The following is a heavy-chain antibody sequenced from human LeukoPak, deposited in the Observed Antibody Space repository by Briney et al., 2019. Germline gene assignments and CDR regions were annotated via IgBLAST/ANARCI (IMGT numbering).Heavy chain of an antibody. D-gene: IGHD1-26*01. Sequence: SETLSLTCTVSGGFISDYYWSWIRQPAGKGLEWIGRIYTSGSTNYNPSLKSRVTMSVDTSKNQLSLKLISVTAADTAVYYCARTGGSFYFYYYMDVWGKGTTVTVSS. V-gene: IGHV4-4*07. J-gene: IGHJ6*03. CDR1: GGFISDYY. CDR2: IYTSGST. CDR3: ARTGGSFYFYYYMDV.